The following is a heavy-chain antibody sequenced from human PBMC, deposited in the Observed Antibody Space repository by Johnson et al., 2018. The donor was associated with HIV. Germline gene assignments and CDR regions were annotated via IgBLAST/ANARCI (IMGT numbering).Heavy chain of an antibody. V-gene: IGHV3-11*04. CDR1: GFTFSDYY. J-gene: IGHJ3*02. Sequence: QVQLVESGGGWVKPGGSLRLSCAASGFTFSDYYMSWIRQAPGKGLEWVSYISSSGSTIYYADSVKGRFTISRDNAKNSLYLQMNSLRAEDTAVYYCAATYYYDSSGSRYPFDIWGQGTMVTVSS. CDR2: ISSSGSTI. D-gene: IGHD3-22*01. CDR3: AATYYYDSSGSRYPFDI.